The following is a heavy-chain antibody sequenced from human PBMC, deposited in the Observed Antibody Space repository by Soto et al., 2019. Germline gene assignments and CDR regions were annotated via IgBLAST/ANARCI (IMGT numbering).Heavy chain of an antibody. CDR2: ISSSSSTI. Sequence: GGSLRLSCAASGFTFSSHSMNWVRQAPGKGLEWVSYISSSSSTIYYADSVKGRFTISRDNAKNSLYLQMNSLRDEDTAVCYCARGFYYYYGMDVWGQGTTVTVSS. V-gene: IGHV3-48*02. CDR1: GFTFSSHS. J-gene: IGHJ6*02. CDR3: ARGFYYYYGMDV.